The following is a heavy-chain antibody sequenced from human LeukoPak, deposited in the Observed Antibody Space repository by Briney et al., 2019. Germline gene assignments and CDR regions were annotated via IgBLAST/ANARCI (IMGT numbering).Heavy chain of an antibody. CDR2: INHSGST. Sequence: SETLSLTCAVYGGSFSGYYWSWIRQPPGKGLEWIGEINHSGSTNYNPSLKSRVTISVDTSKNQFSLKLSSVTAADTAVYYCARQPNSSSWYYFDYWGQGTLVTVSS. CDR1: GGSFSGYY. J-gene: IGHJ4*02. CDR3: ARQPNSSSWYYFDY. D-gene: IGHD6-13*01. V-gene: IGHV4-34*01.